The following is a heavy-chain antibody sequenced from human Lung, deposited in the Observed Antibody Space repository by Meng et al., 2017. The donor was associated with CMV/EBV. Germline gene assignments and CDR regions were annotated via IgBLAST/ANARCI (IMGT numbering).Heavy chain of an antibody. CDR2: IIPVVGTV. CDR1: GGTFSNYA. CDR3: AKDSRSSSWYLLAAYYYGSDV. Sequence: SVKVSCXASGGTFSNYAITWVRQAPGQGLEWMGGIIPVVGTVHYAQRFQGRVTITADKFTSTVYMELSSLKSEDTAIYYCAKDSRSSSWYLLAAYYYGSDVWGQGTTVTVSS. D-gene: IGHD6-13*01. V-gene: IGHV1-69*06. J-gene: IGHJ6*02.